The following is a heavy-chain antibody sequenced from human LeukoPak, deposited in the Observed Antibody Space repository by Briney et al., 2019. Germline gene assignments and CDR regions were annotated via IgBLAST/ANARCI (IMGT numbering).Heavy chain of an antibody. CDR3: ARDGGAAAGTFEYYFDY. V-gene: IGHV3-11*06. J-gene: IGHJ4*02. CDR1: GFTFSDYY. Sequence: PGGSLRLSCAASGFTFSDYYMSWIRQAPGKGLEWVSYISSSSSYTNYADSVKGRFTISRDNAKNSLYLQMNSLRAEDTAVYNCARDGGAAAGTFEYYFDYWGQGTLVTVSS. D-gene: IGHD6-13*01. CDR2: ISSSSSYT.